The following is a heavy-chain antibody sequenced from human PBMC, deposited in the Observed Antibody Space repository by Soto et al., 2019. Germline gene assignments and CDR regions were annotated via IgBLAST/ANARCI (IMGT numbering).Heavy chain of an antibody. CDR1: GGTFSSYA. V-gene: IGHV1-69*13. Sequence: ASVKVSCKASGGTFSSYAISWVRQAPGQGLEWMGGIIPIFGTANYAQKFQGRVTITADESTSTAYMELSSLRSEDTAVYYCARHAGDSGYPDYFDYWGQGTLVTVSS. CDR3: ARHAGDSGYPDYFDY. J-gene: IGHJ4*02. D-gene: IGHD5-12*01. CDR2: IIPIFGTA.